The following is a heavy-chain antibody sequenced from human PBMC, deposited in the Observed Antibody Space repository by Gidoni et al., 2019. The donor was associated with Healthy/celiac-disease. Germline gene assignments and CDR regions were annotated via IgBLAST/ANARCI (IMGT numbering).Heavy chain of an antibody. CDR2: IYYSGST. CDR1: GGSISSSSYY. Sequence: QLQLQESGPGLVKPSETLSLTCTVSGGSISSSSYYWGWIRQPPGKGLEWIGSIYYSGSTYYNPSLKSRVTISVDTSKNQFSLKLSSVTAADTAVYYCARPYGSGSPLRGPWFDPWGQGTLVTVSS. CDR3: ARPYGSGSPLRGPWFDP. V-gene: IGHV4-39*01. D-gene: IGHD3-10*01. J-gene: IGHJ5*02.